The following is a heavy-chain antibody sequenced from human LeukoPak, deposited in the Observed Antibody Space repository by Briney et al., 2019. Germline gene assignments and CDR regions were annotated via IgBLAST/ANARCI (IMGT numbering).Heavy chain of an antibody. V-gene: IGHV1-2*02. CDR2: ITPNNGVS. CDR1: GYTFTCYY. D-gene: IGHD3-10*01. CDR3: ATAGSSRAAFDI. Sequence: ASVKVSCKASGYTFTCYYMHWVRQAPGQGPEWMGWITPNNGVSNYAQKFQGRVTMSRDTSIITAYMELSRLRSDDTAVYYCATAGSSRAAFDIWGQGTMVTVSS. J-gene: IGHJ3*02.